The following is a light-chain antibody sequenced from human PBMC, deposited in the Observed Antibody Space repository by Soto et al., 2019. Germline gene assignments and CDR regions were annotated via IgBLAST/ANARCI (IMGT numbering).Light chain of an antibody. CDR1: QSVSSSY. Sequence: EIVLTQSPGTLSLSPGERATLSCRASQSVSSSYLAWYQQKPGQAPRLLIYGASSRATDIPDRFSGSGSGTDFTLTISRLEPEDFAVYYCQQYVSSLYTFGQGTKLEIK. J-gene: IGKJ2*01. CDR3: QQYVSSLYT. CDR2: GAS. V-gene: IGKV3-20*01.